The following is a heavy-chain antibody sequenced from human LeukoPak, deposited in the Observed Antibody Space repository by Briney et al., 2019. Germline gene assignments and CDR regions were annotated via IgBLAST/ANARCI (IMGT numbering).Heavy chain of an antibody. Sequence: PSETLSLTCTVSGGSISSYYWSWIRQPPGKGLEWIGYIYYNGSTNYNPSLKSRVTISIDTSKNQFSLKLSSVTAADTAVYYCATRRDGYNPPDAFDIWGQGTMVTVSS. CDR2: IYYNGST. J-gene: IGHJ3*02. CDR1: GGSISSYY. CDR3: ATRRDGYNPPDAFDI. D-gene: IGHD5-24*01. V-gene: IGHV4-59*01.